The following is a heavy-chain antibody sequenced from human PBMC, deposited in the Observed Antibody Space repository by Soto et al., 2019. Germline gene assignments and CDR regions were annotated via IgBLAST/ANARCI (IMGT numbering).Heavy chain of an antibody. CDR3: AKDKWLAPEGSYFDY. D-gene: IGHD6-19*01. CDR2: ISYDGSNK. Sequence: GGSLRLSCAASGFTFSSYGMHWARQAPGKGLEWVAVISYDGSNKYYADSVRGRFTISRDNSKNTLYLQMNSLRAEDTAVYYCAKDKWLAPEGSYFDYWGQGTLVTVSS. J-gene: IGHJ4*02. CDR1: GFTFSSYG. V-gene: IGHV3-30*18.